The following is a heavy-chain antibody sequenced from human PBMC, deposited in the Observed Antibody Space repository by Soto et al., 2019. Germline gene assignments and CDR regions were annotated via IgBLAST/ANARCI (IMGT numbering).Heavy chain of an antibody. Sequence: EVQLVESGGGLVKPGGSLRLSCAASGFTFSSAWMNWVRQAPGKGLEWVGRIKSKTDGGTTDYAAPVKGRFTIARDDSKNTRYLQLDSLKTDNTAMYYCTARVADCTSWGQGSLVTVS. CDR2: IKSKTDGGTT. V-gene: IGHV3-15*07. CDR1: GFTFSSAW. J-gene: IGHJ5*01. CDR3: TARVADCTS. D-gene: IGHD1-1*01.